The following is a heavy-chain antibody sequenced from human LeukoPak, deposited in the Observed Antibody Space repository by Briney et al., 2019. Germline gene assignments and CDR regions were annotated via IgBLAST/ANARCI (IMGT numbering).Heavy chain of an antibody. J-gene: IGHJ4*02. V-gene: IGHV3-53*01. Sequence: GGSLRLSCAASGFTVSSNYMSWVRQAPGKGLEWVSVIYSGGSTYYADSVKGRFTISRDNSKNTLYLQMNSLRGEDTAVYYCARARYYYDSSGFIHFDYWGQGTLVTVSS. D-gene: IGHD3-22*01. CDR1: GFTVSSNY. CDR3: ARARYYYDSSGFIHFDY. CDR2: IYSGGST.